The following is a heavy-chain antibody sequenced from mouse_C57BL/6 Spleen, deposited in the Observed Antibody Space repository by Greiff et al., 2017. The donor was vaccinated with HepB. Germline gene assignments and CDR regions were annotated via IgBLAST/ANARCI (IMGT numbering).Heavy chain of an antibody. V-gene: IGHV1-69*01. Sequence: QVQLKQSGAELVMPGASVKLSCKASGYTFTSYWMHWVKQRPGQGLEWIGEIDPSDSYTNYNQQFKGKSTLTVDKSSSTAYMQLSSLTSEDSAVYDCARGYFTDAMDYWGQGTSVTVSS. CDR2: IDPSDSYT. CDR3: ARGYFTDAMDY. CDR1: GYTFTSYW. J-gene: IGHJ4*01.